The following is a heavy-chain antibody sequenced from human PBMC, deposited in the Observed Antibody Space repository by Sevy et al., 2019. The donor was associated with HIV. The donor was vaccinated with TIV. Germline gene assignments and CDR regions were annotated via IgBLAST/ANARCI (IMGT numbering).Heavy chain of an antibody. D-gene: IGHD6-13*01. CDR1: GFTFSSYG. CDR3: AQLWGGIAAAGRDY. V-gene: IGHV3-30*03. CDR2: ISYDGSNK. Sequence: GGSLRLSCAASGFTFSSYGMYWVRQAPGKGLEWVAVISYDGSNKYYADSVKGRFTISRDNSKNTLYLQMNSLRAEDTAVYYCAQLWGGIAAAGRDYWGQGTLVTVSS. J-gene: IGHJ4*02.